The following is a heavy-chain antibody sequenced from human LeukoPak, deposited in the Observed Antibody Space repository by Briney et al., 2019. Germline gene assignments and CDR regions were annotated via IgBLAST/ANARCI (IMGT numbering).Heavy chain of an antibody. CDR1: GFIFSNYW. Sequence: GGSLRLSCTASGFIFSNYWMSWVRQATGKGLEWVASIKQDESEKYYVDSVKGRFTTSRVNAKSSLYLQMNALRGEDTAVYYCARLVGDVTTWDCWGQGTLVTVSS. J-gene: IGHJ4*02. CDR2: IKQDESEK. V-gene: IGHV3-7*03. D-gene: IGHD1-26*01. CDR3: ARLVGDVTTWDC.